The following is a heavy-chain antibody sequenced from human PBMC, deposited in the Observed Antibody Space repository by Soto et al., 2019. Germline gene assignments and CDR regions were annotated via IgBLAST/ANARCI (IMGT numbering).Heavy chain of an antibody. J-gene: IGHJ3*02. V-gene: IGHV4-34*12. CDR3: ARSPLGYDYVRQTRREVGDSFDI. CDR1: GASLGGFH. D-gene: IGHD3-16*01. Sequence: QVRLEQWGAGLLKPSETLSLTCAIYGASLGGFHWTWLRQAPGKGLEWIGELIHGGSTNYNPSLKSRVSFSLDTSKNQFSLHLMSVTAADTAVYYCARSPLGYDYVRQTRREVGDSFDIWGRGTMVTVSS. CDR2: LIHGGST.